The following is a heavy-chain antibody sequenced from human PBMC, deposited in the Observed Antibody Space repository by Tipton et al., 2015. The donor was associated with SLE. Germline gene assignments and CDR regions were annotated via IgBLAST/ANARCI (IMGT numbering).Heavy chain of an antibody. CDR3: AKRRGSTTGYYYYYGMDV. D-gene: IGHD1-26*01. CDR1: GFTFSTYV. V-gene: IGHV3-30-3*02. Sequence: SLRLSCAASGFTFSTYVMHWVRQAPGKGLEWVAVISYDGSNKYYADSVKGRFTISRDNSKNTLYLQMNSLRAEDTAVYYCAKRRGSTTGYYYYYGMDVWGQGTTVTVSS. CDR2: ISYDGSNK. J-gene: IGHJ6*02.